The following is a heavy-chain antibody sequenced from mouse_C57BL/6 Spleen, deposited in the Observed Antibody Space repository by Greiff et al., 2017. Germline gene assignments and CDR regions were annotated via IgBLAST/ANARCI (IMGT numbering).Heavy chain of an antibody. CDR3: ASYGSSDWYFDV. CDR2: INPYNGGT. Sequence: EVQLQQSGPVLVKPGASVKMSCKASGYTFTDYYMNWVKQSHGKSLEWIGVINPYNGGTSYNQKFKGKATLTVDKSSSTAYMELNSLTSDDSAVYYCASYGSSDWYFDVWGTGTTVTVSS. V-gene: IGHV1-19*01. CDR1: GYTFTDYY. J-gene: IGHJ1*03. D-gene: IGHD1-1*01.